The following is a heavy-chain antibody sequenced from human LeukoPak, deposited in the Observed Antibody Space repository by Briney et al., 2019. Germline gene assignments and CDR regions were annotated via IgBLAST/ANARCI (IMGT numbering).Heavy chain of an antibody. V-gene: IGHV1-18*01. CDR2: IRAYYGNT. CDR3: ARDRTRAATAFLF. Sequence: TSVTVSFKSSGYGYTIYGISWVRRAPGHALEWLEWIRAYYGNTNYAQNLHVRVTITTDTSTSTAYMELRRLTADDAAASYCARDRTRAATAFLFWGQGTLVTVSS. D-gene: IGHD2-15*01. CDR1: GYGYTIYG. J-gene: IGHJ4*02.